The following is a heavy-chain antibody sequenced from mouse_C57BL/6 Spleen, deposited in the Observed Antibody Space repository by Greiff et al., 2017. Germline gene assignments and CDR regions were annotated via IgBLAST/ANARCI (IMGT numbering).Heavy chain of an antibody. CDR3: ARSNYDRAMDY. D-gene: IGHD2-5*01. J-gene: IGHJ4*01. V-gene: IGHV1-82*01. CDR2: IYPGDGDT. Sequence: QVQLKQSGPELVKPGASVKISCKASGYAFSSSWMHWVKQRPGKGLEWIGRIYPGDGDTNYNGKFKGKATLTADKSSSTAYMQLSSLTSEDSAFYFGARSNYDRAMDYWGQGTTVTVCS. CDR1: GYAFSSSW.